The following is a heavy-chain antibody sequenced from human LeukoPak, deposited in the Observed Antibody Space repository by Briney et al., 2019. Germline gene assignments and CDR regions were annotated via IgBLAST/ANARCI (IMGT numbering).Heavy chain of an antibody. D-gene: IGHD6-19*01. CDR1: GGSISSYY. Sequence: SETLSLTCTVSGGSISSYYWNWIRQPAGKGLDWIGRIYTSGSTNYNPSLKSRVTMSVDTSKNQFSLKLSSVTAADTAVYYCARVHSSGWYLDYWGQGTLVTVSS. CDR2: IYTSGST. CDR3: ARVHSSGWYLDY. V-gene: IGHV4-4*07. J-gene: IGHJ4*02.